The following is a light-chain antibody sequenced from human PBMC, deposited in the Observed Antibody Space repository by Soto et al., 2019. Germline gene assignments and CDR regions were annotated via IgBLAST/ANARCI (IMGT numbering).Light chain of an antibody. Sequence: DIQMTQCPSTLSASVGDRVTITCRASQNIDNWLAWFQQKPGKAPNLLIYKASTLETGAPSRFSGSGSGAEFTLTISSLQPDDFATYYCQQYKSLSYTFGQGTKLEMK. CDR3: QQYKSLSYT. J-gene: IGKJ2*01. CDR2: KAS. CDR1: QNIDNW. V-gene: IGKV1-5*03.